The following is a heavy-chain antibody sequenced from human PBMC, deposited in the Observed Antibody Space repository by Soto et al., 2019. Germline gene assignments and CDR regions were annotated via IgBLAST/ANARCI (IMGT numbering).Heavy chain of an antibody. CDR1: GYTFTSYD. CDR3: ASGTPELYRSWLVPAAILRYYYYGMDV. Sequence: GASVKVSCKASGYTFTSYDINWVRQATGQGLEWMGWMNPNSGNTGYAQKFQGRVTMTRNTSISTAYMELSSLRSEDTAVYYCASGTPELYRSWLVPAAILRYYYYGMDVWGQGPTVTVSS. CDR2: MNPNSGNT. J-gene: IGHJ6*02. V-gene: IGHV1-8*01. D-gene: IGHD2-2*01.